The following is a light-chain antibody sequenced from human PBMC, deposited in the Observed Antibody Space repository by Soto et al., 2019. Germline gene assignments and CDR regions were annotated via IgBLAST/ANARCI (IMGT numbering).Light chain of an antibody. CDR2: GAS. J-gene: IGKJ5*01. Sequence: LVITQSRATRSVSPGERSTFSFRASQSVSNNLAWYQQKPGQAPRLLIYGASTRATGIPARFSGSGSGTEFTLTISSLQSEDFAVYYCQQYHKWPPITFGQGTRLEIK. CDR1: QSVSNN. V-gene: IGKV3-15*01. CDR3: QQYHKWPPIT.